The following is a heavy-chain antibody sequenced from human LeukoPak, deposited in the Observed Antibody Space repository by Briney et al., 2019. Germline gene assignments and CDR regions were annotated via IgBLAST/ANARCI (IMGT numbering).Heavy chain of an antibody. D-gene: IGHD6-19*01. CDR2: LYYSSNT. V-gene: IGHV4-39*01. J-gene: IGHJ4*02. CDR1: GGSISNNNYF. Sequence: PSETLSLTCAVSGGSISNNNYFCGWIRQPPGKGLEWIGSLYYSSNTYYNPSLESRVTISVDMSKNQLSLRLNSVTAADTAVYYCARFVVGQWLINYWGQGALVTVSS. CDR3: ARFVVGQWLINY.